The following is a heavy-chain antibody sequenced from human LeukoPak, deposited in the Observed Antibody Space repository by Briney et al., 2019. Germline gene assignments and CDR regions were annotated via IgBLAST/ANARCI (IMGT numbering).Heavy chain of an antibody. CDR3: ARDSGSSWREGLNY. CDR1: TFTFSSDS. CDR2: ISSSSDYI. Sequence: GGSLRLSCAASTFTFSSDSMNWVRQAPGKGLECVSSISSSSDYIYYADSVKGRFTISRDNAKNSLFLQMDSLRVEDSAVYYCARDSGSSWREGLNYWGQGTLVTVSS. D-gene: IGHD6-13*01. V-gene: IGHV3-21*01. J-gene: IGHJ4*02.